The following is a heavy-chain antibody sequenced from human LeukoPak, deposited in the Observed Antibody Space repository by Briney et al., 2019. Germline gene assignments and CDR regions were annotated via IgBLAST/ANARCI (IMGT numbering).Heavy chain of an antibody. D-gene: IGHD6-19*01. CDR1: GFTFSSYG. J-gene: IGHJ4*02. CDR3: AKKGYSYGWRDSYYFDY. CDR2: IRSDGSNK. V-gene: IGHV3-30*02. Sequence: GGSLRLSCAASGFTFSSYGMHWVRQAPGKGLEWVAFIRSDGSNKYYADSVKGRFTISRDNSKLYPQMNSLRAEDTAVYFCAKKGYSYGWRDSYYFDYWGQGTLVTVSS.